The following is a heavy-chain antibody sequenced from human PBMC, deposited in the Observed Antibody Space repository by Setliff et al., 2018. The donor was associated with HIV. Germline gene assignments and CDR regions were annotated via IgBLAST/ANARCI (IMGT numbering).Heavy chain of an antibody. CDR1: GGSFSAYY. CDR2: VYYSGST. CDR3: ARGNYDTSDYYTNFYYYYMDV. Sequence: SETLSLTCAVYGGSFSAYYWSWIRQPPGKGLEWIGYVYYSGSTSYSPSLRGRVTMSVDPSKNQFSLKLNSVTAADTAIYYCARGNYDTSDYYTNFYYYYMDVWGKGTAVTVSS. J-gene: IGHJ6*03. V-gene: IGHV4-59*01. D-gene: IGHD3-22*01.